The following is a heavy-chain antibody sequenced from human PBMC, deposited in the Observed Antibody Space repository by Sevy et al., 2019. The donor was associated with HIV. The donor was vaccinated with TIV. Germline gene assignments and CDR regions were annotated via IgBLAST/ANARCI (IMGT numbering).Heavy chain of an antibody. Sequence: GGSLRLSCAASGFTFDDYAMHWVRQAPGKGLEWVSGISWNSGSIGYADSVKGRFTISRDNAKNSLYLQMNSLRAEDTALYYCAKDSRGELLRNYFDYWGQGTLVTVSS. CDR1: GFTFDDYA. J-gene: IGHJ4*02. CDR3: AKDSRGELLRNYFDY. D-gene: IGHD1-26*01. CDR2: ISWNSGSI. V-gene: IGHV3-9*01.